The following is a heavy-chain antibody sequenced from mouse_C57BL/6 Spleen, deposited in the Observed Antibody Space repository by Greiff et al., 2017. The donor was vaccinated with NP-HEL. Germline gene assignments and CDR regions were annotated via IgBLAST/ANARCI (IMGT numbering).Heavy chain of an antibody. CDR2: IYPRDGST. D-gene: IGHD1-1*01. V-gene: IGHV1-85*01. Sequence: VQLQQSGPELVKPGASVKLSCKASGYTFTSYDINWVKQRPGQGLEWIGWIYPRDGSTTYNEKFKGKATLTVDTSSSTAYMELHSLTSEDSAVYFCARGPYYYGSSYYAMDYWGQGTSVTVSS. J-gene: IGHJ4*01. CDR1: GYTFTSYD. CDR3: ARGPYYYGSSYYAMDY.